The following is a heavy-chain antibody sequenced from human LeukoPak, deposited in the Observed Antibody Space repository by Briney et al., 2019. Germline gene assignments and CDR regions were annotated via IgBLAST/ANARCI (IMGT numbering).Heavy chain of an antibody. V-gene: IGHV1-18*01. CDR1: GYTSTSYG. Sequence: ASVKVSCTASGYTSTSYGISWVRQAPGQGLEWMGWISAYNGNTNYAQKLQGRVTMTTDTSTSTAYMELRSLRSDDTAVYYCARSLYYDSSGYYGPDAFDIWGQGTMVTVSS. D-gene: IGHD3-22*01. J-gene: IGHJ3*02. CDR3: ARSLYYDSSGYYGPDAFDI. CDR2: ISAYNGNT.